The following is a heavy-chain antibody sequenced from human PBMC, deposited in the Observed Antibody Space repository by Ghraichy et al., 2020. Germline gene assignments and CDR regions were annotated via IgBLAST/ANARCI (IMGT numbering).Heavy chain of an antibody. CDR1: SGSISSSSYF. Sequence: SETLSLTCTVSSGSISSSSYFWARIRQPPGRGLEWIGSIFYTGSTYYNPSLKSRVTISVDTSKNQFSLKLSSVTAADTAVYYCARHLHLLQLVDPLYYFHYWGQGTLVTVSS. CDR3: ARHLHLLQLVDPLYYFHY. D-gene: IGHD1-1*01. V-gene: IGHV4-39*01. CDR2: IFYTGST. J-gene: IGHJ4*02.